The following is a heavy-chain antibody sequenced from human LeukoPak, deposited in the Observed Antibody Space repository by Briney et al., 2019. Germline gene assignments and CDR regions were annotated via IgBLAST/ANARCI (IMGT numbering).Heavy chain of an antibody. D-gene: IGHD1-7*01. Sequence: PSQTLSLTCTVSGGSISTGGYYWSWIRQPPGKGLEWIGEINHSGSTNYNPSLKSRVTISVDTSKNQFSLKLSSVTAADTAVYYCAKLAGGQHHWYFNYWGQGTLVTVSS. CDR1: GGSISTGGYY. CDR2: INHSGST. J-gene: IGHJ4*02. CDR3: AKLAGGQHHWYFNY. V-gene: IGHV4-31*03.